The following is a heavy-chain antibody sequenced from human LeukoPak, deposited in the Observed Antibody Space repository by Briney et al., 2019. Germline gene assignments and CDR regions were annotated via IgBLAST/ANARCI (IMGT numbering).Heavy chain of an antibody. Sequence: ASVKVSCKASGYTFTSYGISWVRQAPGQGLEWMGWISTYNGNTDYAQELQGRVTVTTDTSISTAYMELSRLRSDDTAVYYCARGKRSQVIVVVVATTVYWFDPWGQGTLVTVSS. CDR3: ARGKRSQVIVVVVATTVYWFDP. D-gene: IGHD2-15*01. CDR2: ISTYNGNT. CDR1: GYTFTSYG. V-gene: IGHV1-18*01. J-gene: IGHJ5*02.